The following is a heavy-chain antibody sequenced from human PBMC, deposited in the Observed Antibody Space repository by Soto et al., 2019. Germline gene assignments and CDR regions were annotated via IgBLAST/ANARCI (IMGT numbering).Heavy chain of an antibody. V-gene: IGHV3-23*01. CDR2: IDGSGGDT. Sequence: EVQLLESGGGLVQPGGSLRLSCAASGFTFSSFAMGWVRQAPGTGLEWVSGIDGSGGDTSFADSVKGRFSISRDNSKNTLYLDMNSLRAEDTARYYCAKEIVAAAYVETSAFDFWGQGTLVTVSS. J-gene: IGHJ4*02. CDR1: GFTFSSFA. D-gene: IGHD5-12*01. CDR3: AKEIVAAAYVETSAFDF.